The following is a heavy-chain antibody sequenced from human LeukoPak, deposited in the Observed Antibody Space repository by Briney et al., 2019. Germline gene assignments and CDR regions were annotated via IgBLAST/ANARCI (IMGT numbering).Heavy chain of an antibody. D-gene: IGHD4-17*01. CDR1: GFTFSSFG. J-gene: IGHJ1*01. V-gene: IGHV3-30*18. Sequence: LRLSCAVSGFTFSSFGMHWVRQAPGQGLEWVAVISFDGSNQYYADSVKGRFTIYRDNFKNTVYLQMNSLRAEETAVYYCAKSHPPTVTTEEGEYLQHWGQGTLVTVSS. CDR3: AKSHPPTVTTEEGEYLQH. CDR2: ISFDGSNQ.